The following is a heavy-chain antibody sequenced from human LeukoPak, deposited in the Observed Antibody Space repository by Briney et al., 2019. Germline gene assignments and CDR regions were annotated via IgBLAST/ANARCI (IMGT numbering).Heavy chain of an antibody. CDR2: LSGSGDSS. CDR3: ATSIFRQTRYQYDF. V-gene: IGHV3-23*01. D-gene: IGHD2-2*01. Sequence: GGSLRLSCAASGFTFSSYAMSWVRQAPEKGLEWVSSLSGSGDSSYYADSVKGRFTVSRDNSKNTLYLQMNSLRAEDTAVYFCATSIFRQTRYQYDFWGQGTPVSVSS. CDR1: GFTFSSYA. J-gene: IGHJ4*02.